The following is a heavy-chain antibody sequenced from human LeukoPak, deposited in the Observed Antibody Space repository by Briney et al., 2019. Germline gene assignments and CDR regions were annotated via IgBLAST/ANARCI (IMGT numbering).Heavy chain of an antibody. J-gene: IGHJ4*02. CDR2: IYSGGST. CDR3: AKSSYYDSSGYYREYYFDY. D-gene: IGHD3-22*01. V-gene: IGHV3-53*01. CDR1: GFTVSSNY. Sequence: PGGSLRLSCAASGFTVSSNYMSWVRQAPGKGLEWVSVIYSGGSTYYADSVKGRFTISRDNSKNTLYLQMSSLRAGDTAVYYCAKSSYYDSSGYYREYYFDYWGQGTLVTVSS.